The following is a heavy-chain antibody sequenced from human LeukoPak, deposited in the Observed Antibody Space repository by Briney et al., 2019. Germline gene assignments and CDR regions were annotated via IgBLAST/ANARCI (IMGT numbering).Heavy chain of an antibody. V-gene: IGHV1-2*02. CDR1: GYSFTAYY. J-gene: IGHJ6*02. CDR2: ISPTRGGT. CDR3: ASLEYASGSSNSYYYYDGRDI. Sequence: ASVKVSCKASGYSFTAYYIHWVRQAPGQGLERMGRISPTRGGTKYAQKFLGRVSMTRDTSISTSYMELSSLSPDDTAVYYCASLEYASGSSNSYYYYDGRDIWGQGTMVTVSS. D-gene: IGHD3-10*01.